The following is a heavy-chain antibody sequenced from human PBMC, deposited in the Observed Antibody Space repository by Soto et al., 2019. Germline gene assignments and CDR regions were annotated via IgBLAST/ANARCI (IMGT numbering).Heavy chain of an antibody. CDR1: GGSFSGYY. CDR3: AGPRGDYGAFDI. V-gene: IGHV4-34*01. J-gene: IGHJ3*02. D-gene: IGHD4-17*01. CDR2: INHSGST. Sequence: SETLSLTCAVYGGSFSGYYWSWIRQPPGKGLEWIGEINHSGSTNYNPSLKSRVTISVDTSKNQFSLKLSSVTAADTAVYYCAGPRGDYGAFDIWGQGTMVTVSS.